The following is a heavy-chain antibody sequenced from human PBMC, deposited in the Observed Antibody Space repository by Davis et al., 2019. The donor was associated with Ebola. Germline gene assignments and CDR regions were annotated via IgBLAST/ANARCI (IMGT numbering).Heavy chain of an antibody. J-gene: IGHJ4*02. CDR1: GGTFSSYA. D-gene: IGHD3-10*01. CDR2: IIPILGIA. V-gene: IGHV1-69*10. CDR3: ARDGDGYYYGSGSSNY. Sequence: SVKVSCKASGGTFSSYAISWVRQAPGQGLEWMGGIIPILGIANYAQKFQGRVTITADESTSTAYMELSSLRSEDTAVYYCARDGDGYYYGSGSSNYWGQGTLVTVSS.